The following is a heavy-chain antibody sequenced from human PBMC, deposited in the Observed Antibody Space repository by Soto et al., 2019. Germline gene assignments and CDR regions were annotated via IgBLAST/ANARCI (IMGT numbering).Heavy chain of an antibody. V-gene: IGHV4-30-2*01. Sequence: PSETLSLTCAVSGGSISSGGYSWSWIRQPPGKGLDWIGYIYHSGSTYYNPSLKGRVTISVDRSKNQFSLKLSSVTAADTAVYYCVRVPDYWGQGTLVTVSS. CDR3: VRVPDY. J-gene: IGHJ4*02. CDR2: IYHSGST. CDR1: GGSISSGGYS.